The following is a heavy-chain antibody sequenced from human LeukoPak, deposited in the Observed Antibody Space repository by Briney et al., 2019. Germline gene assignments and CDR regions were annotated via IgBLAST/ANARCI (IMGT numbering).Heavy chain of an antibody. CDR3: TRQWEQYGGYFDY. J-gene: IGHJ4*02. CDR1: GGSFSGYY. V-gene: IGHV4-34*01. Sequence: SETLSLTCAVYGGSFSGYYWSWIRQPPGKGLEWIGEINHSGSTNYNPSLKSRVTISVDTSKNQFSLKLSSVNTEDTAVYYCTRQWEQYGGYFDYWGQGALVTVSS. CDR2: INHSGST. D-gene: IGHD1-26*01.